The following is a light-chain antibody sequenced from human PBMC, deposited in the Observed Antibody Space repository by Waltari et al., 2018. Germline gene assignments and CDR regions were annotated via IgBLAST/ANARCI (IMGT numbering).Light chain of an antibody. CDR2: KSS. J-gene: IGKJ1*01. Sequence: DIQMTQSPSTLSASVGDRVTITCRASQSISSWLAWYQQKPGKAPKLLIYKSSSLESGVPSRFSGSGSGTEFTLTISSLQPDDFATYHCQQYNIYWTFGQGTKVEIK. CDR3: QQYNIYWT. CDR1: QSISSW. V-gene: IGKV1-5*03.